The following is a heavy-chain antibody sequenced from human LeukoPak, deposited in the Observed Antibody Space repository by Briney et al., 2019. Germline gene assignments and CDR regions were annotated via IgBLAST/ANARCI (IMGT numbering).Heavy chain of an antibody. CDR1: GGSISSSSYY. Sequence: PSETLSLTCTVSGGSISSSSYYWGWIRQPPGKGLEWIGSIYYSGSTYYNPSLKSRVIISVDTSKNQFSLKLSSVTAADTAVYYCARRRWVRGPDVVNPFDYWGQGTLVTVSS. CDR2: IYYSGST. V-gene: IGHV4-39*01. D-gene: IGHD5-12*01. J-gene: IGHJ4*02. CDR3: ARRRWVRGPDVVNPFDY.